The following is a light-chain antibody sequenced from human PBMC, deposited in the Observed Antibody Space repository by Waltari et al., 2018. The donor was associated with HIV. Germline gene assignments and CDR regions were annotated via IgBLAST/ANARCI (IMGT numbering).Light chain of an antibody. CDR1: SSDVGGYNF. J-gene: IGLJ1*01. CDR3: CSYAGSYTFV. V-gene: IGLV2-11*01. CDR2: DIT. Sequence: QSALTQPRSVSGSPGQSVSISCTGTSSDVGGYNFVSWYQQHPGKAPQLLIYDITKRPPGVPDRFSGSKSGHTASLTISGLQSEDEADYYCCSYAGSYTFVFGSGTKVTVL.